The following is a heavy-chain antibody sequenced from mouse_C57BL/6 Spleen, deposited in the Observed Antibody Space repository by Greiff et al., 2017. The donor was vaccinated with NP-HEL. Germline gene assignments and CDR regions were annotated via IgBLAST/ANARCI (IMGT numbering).Heavy chain of an antibody. CDR1: GFSLSTFGMG. CDR2: IWWDDDK. CDR3: ARNNYYDSSNWYFDV. Sequence: QVTLKESGPGILQPSQTLSLTCSFSGFSLSTFGMGVGWIRQPSGKGLEWLAHIWWDDDKYYNPALKSRLTISKDTSKNQLFLKIANVDTADTDTCYCARNNYYDSSNWYFDVWGTGTTVTVSS. V-gene: IGHV8-8*01. J-gene: IGHJ1*03. D-gene: IGHD1-1*01.